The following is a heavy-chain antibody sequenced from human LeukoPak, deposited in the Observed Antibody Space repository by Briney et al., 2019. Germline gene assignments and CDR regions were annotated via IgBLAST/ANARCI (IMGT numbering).Heavy chain of an antibody. CDR1: GGSISSYY. CDR2: IHTSGST. D-gene: IGHD6-13*01. J-gene: IGHJ4*02. V-gene: IGHV4-4*07. CDR3: ARIQQGYSSSWYAFDY. Sequence: SETLSLTCTVSGGSISSYYWSWIRQPAGKGLEWIGRIHTSGSTNYNPSLKSRVTMSVDTSKNQFSLRVSSVTAADTAVYYCARIQQGYSSSWYAFDYWGQGTLVTVSS.